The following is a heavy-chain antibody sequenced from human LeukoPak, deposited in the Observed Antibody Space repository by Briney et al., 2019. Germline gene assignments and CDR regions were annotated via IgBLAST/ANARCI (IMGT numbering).Heavy chain of an antibody. Sequence: SQTLSLTCTVSGGSISSWDYYWNWIRQPPGKGLEWIGYIYYSGSTYYNPSLKSRVTISVDTSKNQFSLKLSSVTAADTAVYYCARAFDSSGYYYWYFDLWGRGTLVTVSS. V-gene: IGHV4-30-4*01. CDR3: ARAFDSSGYYYWYFDL. CDR1: GGSISSWDYY. CDR2: IYYSGST. D-gene: IGHD3-22*01. J-gene: IGHJ2*01.